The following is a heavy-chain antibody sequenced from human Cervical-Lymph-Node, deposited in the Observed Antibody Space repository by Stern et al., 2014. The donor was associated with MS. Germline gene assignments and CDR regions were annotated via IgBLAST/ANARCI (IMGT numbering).Heavy chain of an antibody. CDR2: FDPDEGET. Sequence: QVQLGQSGAEVKKPGASVKVSCKVSGYILTKLAMHWVRQAPGKGLEWMGGFDPDEGETIYAQKFQGRVTMTEDTSTDTAYMELRSLRSEDTAVYFCATDHPTVGIYDALAMWGQGTRVTVSS. D-gene: IGHD6-13*01. J-gene: IGHJ3*02. V-gene: IGHV1-24*01. CDR1: GYILTKLA. CDR3: ATDHPTVGIYDALAM.